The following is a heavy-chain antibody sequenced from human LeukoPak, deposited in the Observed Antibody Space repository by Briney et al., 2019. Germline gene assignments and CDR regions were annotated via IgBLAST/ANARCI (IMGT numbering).Heavy chain of an antibody. J-gene: IGHJ4*02. Sequence: ASVKVSCKASGYTFTGYYMHWVRQAPGQGLEWMGWINPNSGGTNYAQKFQGRVTMTSDTSISTAYMELSRLRSDDTAVYYCARVGYSSSWPDFDYWGQGTLVTV. CDR1: GYTFTGYY. V-gene: IGHV1-2*02. CDR3: ARVGYSSSWPDFDY. CDR2: INPNSGGT. D-gene: IGHD6-13*01.